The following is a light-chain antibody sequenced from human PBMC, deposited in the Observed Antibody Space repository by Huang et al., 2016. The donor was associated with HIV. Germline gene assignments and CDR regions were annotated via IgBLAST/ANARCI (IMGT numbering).Light chain of an antibody. V-gene: IGKV3D-15*01. CDR3: QQYNKWPRT. J-gene: IGKJ1*01. CDR1: QHLGSN. Sequence: DILMTQSPVTLAVPPGERATLSCRASQHLGSNLALYQQKPGHPPRLLMYDASTRATGAPSRFSDSESKTVFNLTIDSLQSEDSALYFCQQYNKWPRTFGQGTKLEIK. CDR2: DAS.